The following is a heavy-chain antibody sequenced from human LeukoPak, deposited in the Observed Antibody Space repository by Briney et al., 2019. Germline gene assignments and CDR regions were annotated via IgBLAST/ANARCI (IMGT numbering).Heavy chain of an antibody. J-gene: IGHJ6*02. D-gene: IGHD2-2*01. CDR3: ARALRPVLGYYGMDV. CDR1: GFAFGSEA. V-gene: IGHV3-23*01. Sequence: GGSLRLSCAVSGFAFGSEAMSWVRQSPARGLEWVASISPGGGTTYYADYVKGRFTISRDNSKNTLYLQMNSLRAEDTAVYYCARALRPVLGYYGMDVWGQGTTVTVSS. CDR2: ISPGGGTT.